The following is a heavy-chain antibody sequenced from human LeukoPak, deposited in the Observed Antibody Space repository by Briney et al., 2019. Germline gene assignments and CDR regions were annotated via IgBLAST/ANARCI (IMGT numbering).Heavy chain of an antibody. J-gene: IGHJ5*02. CDR2: INHSGST. CDR1: GGSFSGYY. Sequence: SETLSLTCAVYGGSFSGYYWSWIRQPPGKGLEWIGEINHSGSTNYSPSLKSRVTISVDTSKNQFSLKLSSVTAADTAVYYCASAGYYDILTGYSVYRWFDPWGQGTLVTVSS. D-gene: IGHD3-9*01. V-gene: IGHV4-34*01. CDR3: ASAGYYDILTGYSVYRWFDP.